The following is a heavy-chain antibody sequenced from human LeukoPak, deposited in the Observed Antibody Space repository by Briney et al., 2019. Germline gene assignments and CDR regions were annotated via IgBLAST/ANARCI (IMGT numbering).Heavy chain of an antibody. CDR2: ISSSSSYI. CDR3: ARALGPAGYRWWFDP. Sequence: GGSLRLSCAVSGFTFSNYNMNWVRQAPGKGLEWVSFISSSSSYIYYADSVKGRFTISRDNAKNSLYLQMNSLRAEDTAVYYCARALGPAGYRWWFDPWGQGTLVTVSS. J-gene: IGHJ5*02. V-gene: IGHV3-21*01. CDR1: GFTFSNYN. D-gene: IGHD2-2*01.